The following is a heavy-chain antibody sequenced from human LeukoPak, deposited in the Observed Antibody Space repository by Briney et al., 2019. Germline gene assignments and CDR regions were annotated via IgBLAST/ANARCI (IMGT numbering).Heavy chain of an antibody. CDR1: GFTFSSYS. J-gene: IGHJ4*02. D-gene: IGHD2-2*02. CDR2: ISSSSSTI. CDR3: ARGCSSTSCYTVFDY. V-gene: IGHV3-48*01. Sequence: HPGGSLRLSCAASGFTFSSYSMNWVRQAPGKGLEWVSYISSSSSTIYYADSVKGRFTISRDNAKNSLYLQMNSLRAEDTAVYYCARGCSSTSCYTVFDYWGQGTLVTVSS.